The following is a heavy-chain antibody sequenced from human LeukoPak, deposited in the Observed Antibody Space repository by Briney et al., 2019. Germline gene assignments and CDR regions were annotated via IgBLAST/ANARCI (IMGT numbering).Heavy chain of an antibody. CDR2: IWSDGRNK. CDR3: AKNGVCCDIDCPADY. D-gene: IGHD2-15*01. J-gene: IGHJ4*02. Sequence: PGGSLRLSCAASGFTFINYGMNWVRQAPGKGLEWVAVIWSDGRNKYYADSVKGRFTISIDNSKNTLYLQMNSLRAEDTAVYYCAKNGVCCDIDCPADYWGQGTLVTVSS. CDR1: GFTFINYG. V-gene: IGHV3-33*06.